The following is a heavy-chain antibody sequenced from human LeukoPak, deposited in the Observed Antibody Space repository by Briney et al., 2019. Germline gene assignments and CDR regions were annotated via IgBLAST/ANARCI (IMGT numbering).Heavy chain of an antibody. Sequence: PSETLSLTCTVSGGSISSYYWSWIRQPPGKGPEWIGYIYYSGSTNYNPSLKSRVTISVDTSKNQFSLKLSSVTAADTAVYYCARGRGSPNYWGQGTLVTVSS. J-gene: IGHJ4*02. D-gene: IGHD3-16*01. V-gene: IGHV4-59*01. CDR3: ARGRGSPNY. CDR2: IYYSGST. CDR1: GGSISSYY.